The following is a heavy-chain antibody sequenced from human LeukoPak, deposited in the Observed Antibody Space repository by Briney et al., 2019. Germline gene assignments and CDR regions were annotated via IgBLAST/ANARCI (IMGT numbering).Heavy chain of an antibody. CDR1: GGSISTSSYY. CDR3: ARHSRVIVGAICAFDF. J-gene: IGHJ3*01. CDR2: IFYSGST. V-gene: IGHV4-39*01. Sequence: SETLSLTCTVSGGSISTSSYYWGWIRQPPGKGLEWIGSIFYSGSTDYNPSLKSRVTISVGTFENHFSLKLSSVTAADTALYYCARHSRVIVGAICAFDFWGKGTKVTVSS. D-gene: IGHD1-26*01.